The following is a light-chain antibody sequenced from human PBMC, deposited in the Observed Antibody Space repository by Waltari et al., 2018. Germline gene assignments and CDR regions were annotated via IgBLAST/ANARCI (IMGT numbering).Light chain of an antibody. CDR1: SSNTGAGSD. J-gene: IGLJ2*01. CDR2: GNS. Sequence: QSVLTQPPSVSGAPGQRVTISCTGSSSNTGAGSDLNWYQQLPGTAPKLLIYGNSNRLSGVPDRFSGSKSGASASLAISGLQAEDEAEYYCQAYDRSLSGSVFGGGTKLTVL. V-gene: IGLV1-40*01. CDR3: QAYDRSLSGSV.